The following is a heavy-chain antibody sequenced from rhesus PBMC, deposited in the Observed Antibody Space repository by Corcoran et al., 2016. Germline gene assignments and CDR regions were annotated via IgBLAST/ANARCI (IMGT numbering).Heavy chain of an antibody. V-gene: IGHV4-127*01. CDR1: GYSISSGYG. J-gene: IGHJ4*01. CDR3: ARGAYSGSLDY. CDR2: IGGSSGST. Sequence: QVQLQESGPGLVKPSETLSLTCAVSGYSISSGYGWSWIRQPPGKGLEWIGYIGGSSGSTNYNPSLKSRVTISKDSSKNQFCLKLSSVTAADTAVYYCARGAYSGSLDYWGQGVLVTVSS. D-gene: IGHD3-16*01.